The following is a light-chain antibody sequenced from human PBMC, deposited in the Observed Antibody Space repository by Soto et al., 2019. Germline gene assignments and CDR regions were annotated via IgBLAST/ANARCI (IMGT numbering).Light chain of an antibody. V-gene: IGLV3-1*01. Sequence: SYELTQPPSVSVSPGQTASITCSGDKLGDKYACWYQQKPGQSPVLVIYQDSKRPSGIPERFSGSKSGNTATLTISGTQAMDEADYYCQAWDSRTMVFGGGTKLTVL. J-gene: IGLJ2*01. CDR1: KLGDKY. CDR2: QDS. CDR3: QAWDSRTMV.